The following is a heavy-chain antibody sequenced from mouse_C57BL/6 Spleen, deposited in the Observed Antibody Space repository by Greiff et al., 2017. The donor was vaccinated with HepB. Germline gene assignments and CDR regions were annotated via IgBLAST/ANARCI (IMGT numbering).Heavy chain of an antibody. CDR3: ARPPFITTVVEGWYIDV. CDR2: IYPGSGST. J-gene: IGHJ1*03. Sequence: QVQLQQPGAELVKPGASVKMSCKASGYTFTSYWITWVKQRPGQGLEWIGDIYPGSGSTNYNEKFKSRATLTVDTSSSTAYMQLSSLTSEDSAVYDCARPPFITTVVEGWYIDVWGTGTTVTVSS. D-gene: IGHD1-1*01. V-gene: IGHV1-55*01. CDR1: GYTFTSYW.